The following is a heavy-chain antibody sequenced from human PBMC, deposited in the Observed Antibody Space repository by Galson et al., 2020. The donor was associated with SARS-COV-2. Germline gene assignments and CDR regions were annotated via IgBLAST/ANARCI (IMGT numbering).Heavy chain of an antibody. J-gene: IGHJ3*02. CDR1: GFTVSSNY. D-gene: IGHD6-19*01. V-gene: IGHV3-53*05. CDR2: IYSGGNT. CDR3: ARGGLGSSGWKGVFGI. Sequence: INSGGSLRLSCAASGFTVSSNYMSWVRQAPGKGLEWVAVIYSGGNTYYADSAKGRFTISRHNYKNKLYLQMNSLRAEDTAVYYCARGGLGSSGWKGVFGIGGQGTMVTVSS.